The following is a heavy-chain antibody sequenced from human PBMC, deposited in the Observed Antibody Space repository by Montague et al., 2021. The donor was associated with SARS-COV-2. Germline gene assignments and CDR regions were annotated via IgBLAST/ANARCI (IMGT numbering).Heavy chain of an antibody. V-gene: IGHV3-20*04. Sequence: SLSLSCAASGSTFGDYGMSWVRQAPGKGLEWIAGIHRSGDTTDYADSVKGRFTISRDNARNSLDLQMNSLRAGDTALYYCVRGWSGGPFDCWGQGTLVTVSS. CDR1: GSTFGDYG. J-gene: IGHJ4*02. CDR2: IHRSGDTT. CDR3: VRGWSGGPFDC. D-gene: IGHD2-8*01.